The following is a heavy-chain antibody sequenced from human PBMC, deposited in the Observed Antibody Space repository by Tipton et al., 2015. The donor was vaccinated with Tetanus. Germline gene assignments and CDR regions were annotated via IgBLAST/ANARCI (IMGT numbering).Heavy chain of an antibody. J-gene: IGHJ3*02. CDR2: IYTSGNT. CDR3: ARDFGAMTPDAFYI. Sequence: TLSLTCTVSGGSISSYYWSWIRQPAGKGLEWIGRIYTSGNTNYNPSLKSRVTMSVDTSKNQFSLKLSSVTAADTAVYYCARDFGAMTPDAFYIWGQGTMVTVSS. D-gene: IGHD2-15*01. CDR1: GGSISSYY. V-gene: IGHV4-4*07.